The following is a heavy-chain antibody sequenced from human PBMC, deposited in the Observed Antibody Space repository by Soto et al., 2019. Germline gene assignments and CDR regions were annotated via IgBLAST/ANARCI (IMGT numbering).Heavy chain of an antibody. CDR3: ARSMYSSGWYLFDY. J-gene: IGHJ4*02. Sequence: QVQLVESGGGVVQPGRSLRLSCAASGFTFSSYAMHWVRQAPGKGLEWVAVISYDGSNKYYADSVKGRFTISRDNSKNTLYLKMNSLRAEDTAVYYCARSMYSSGWYLFDYWGQGTLVTVSS. D-gene: IGHD6-19*01. CDR2: ISYDGSNK. CDR1: GFTFSSYA. V-gene: IGHV3-30-3*01.